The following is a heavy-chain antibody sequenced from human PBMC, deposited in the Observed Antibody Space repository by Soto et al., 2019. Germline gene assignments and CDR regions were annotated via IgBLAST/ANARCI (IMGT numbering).Heavy chain of an antibody. V-gene: IGHV3-7*05. CDR1: EYTFSSLW. J-gene: IGHJ4*02. D-gene: IGHD6-19*01. CDR3: VGGYGWLPDY. CDR2: IEQNGGER. Sequence: DVHLVESGGGLVQPGGSLRLSCEASEYTFSSLWMNWVRQAPGKGLEWVAIIEQNGGERNYLDSVKGRFTISRDNAKKSVYLQMNSLRAEDTALYYCVGGYGWLPDYWGQGTLVIVSS.